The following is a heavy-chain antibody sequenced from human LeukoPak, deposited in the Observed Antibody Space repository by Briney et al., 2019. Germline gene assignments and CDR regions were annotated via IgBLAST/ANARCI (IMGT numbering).Heavy chain of an antibody. D-gene: IGHD1-20*01. CDR2: ISYDGGKE. V-gene: IGHV3-30*03. CDR1: RIIVSSNY. CDR3: ARPIIGSMSLGIDN. J-gene: IGHJ4*02. Sequence: GGSLRLSCVASRIIVSSNYMTWVRQSPGKGLEWVALISYDGGKENYADSVKGRFTISRDNAKNTLYLQMNTLRAEDTAVYYCARPIIGSMSLGIDNWGQGTLVTVSS.